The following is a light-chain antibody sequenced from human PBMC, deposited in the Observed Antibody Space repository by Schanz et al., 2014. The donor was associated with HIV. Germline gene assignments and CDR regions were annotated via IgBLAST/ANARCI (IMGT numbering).Light chain of an antibody. CDR1: SSNIGTYN. CDR2: TQD. J-gene: IGLJ3*02. V-gene: IGLV1-44*01. Sequence: QSVLTQPPSTSGTPGQRVAISCSGSSSNIGTYNVNWYQQLSGTAPRLLIYTQDQRPSGVPDRFSGSKSGTSASLAITGLQAEDEADYYCQSHDSRLSAWVFGGGTKLTVL. CDR3: QSHDSRLSAWV.